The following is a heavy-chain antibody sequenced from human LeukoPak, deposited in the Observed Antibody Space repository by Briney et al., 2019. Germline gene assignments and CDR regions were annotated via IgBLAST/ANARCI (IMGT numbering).Heavy chain of an antibody. V-gene: IGHV1-2*02. D-gene: IGHD3-22*01. CDR1: GYTFTDYY. CDR3: ARGIEDSSGFLILLLYFDY. CDR2: INPNSGDT. J-gene: IGHJ4*02. Sequence: GASVKVSCKASGYTFTDYYMHWVRQAPGQGLEWMGWINPNSGDTDYAQSLQGRVTMTRDTSINTAYMDLSSLRSDDTAVYYCARGIEDSSGFLILLLYFDYWGQGTLVTVSS.